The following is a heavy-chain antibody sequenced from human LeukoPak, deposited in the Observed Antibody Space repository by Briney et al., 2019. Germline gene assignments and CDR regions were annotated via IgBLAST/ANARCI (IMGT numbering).Heavy chain of an antibody. V-gene: IGHV1-69*13. CDR2: IIPIFGTA. Sequence: SVTVSFKASGGTFSSYAISWVRQAPGQGLEWMGGIIPIFGTANYAQKFQGRVTITADESTSTAYMELSSLRSEDTAVYYCARDRRSYYFDYWGQGTLVTVSS. CDR1: GGTFSSYA. CDR3: ARDRRSYYFDY. J-gene: IGHJ4*02. D-gene: IGHD1-26*01.